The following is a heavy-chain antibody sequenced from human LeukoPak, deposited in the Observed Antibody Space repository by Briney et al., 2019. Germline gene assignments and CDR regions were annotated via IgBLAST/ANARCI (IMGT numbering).Heavy chain of an antibody. CDR1: GGSVSGYY. Sequence: SETLSLTCTVSGGSVSGYYWTWIRQSPGKALEWIGYIHYGESTSYNPSLKSRVIMSVDTSKNQFSLKLSSVTAADTAVYYCASYDSSGSTGYWGQGTLVTVSS. D-gene: IGHD3-22*01. CDR2: IHYGEST. CDR3: ASYDSSGSTGY. J-gene: IGHJ4*02. V-gene: IGHV4-59*02.